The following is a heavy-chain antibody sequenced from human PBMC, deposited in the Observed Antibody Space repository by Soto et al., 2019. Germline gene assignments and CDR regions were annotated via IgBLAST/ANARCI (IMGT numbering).Heavy chain of an antibody. J-gene: IGHJ6*02. CDR1: GFSLNTCGVG. D-gene: IGHD3-10*01. CDR3: VRNWRYYGGDYYYGMDA. Sequence: ITLKESGPTLVKPTQTLTLTCTFSGFSLNTCGVGVGWVRQPRGKALEWLALIYWDDDERYRPSLRSRLNITKDTFNIQVVLTMTNMDPEDTATYYCVRNWRYYGGDYYYGMDAWGQGTTVTVSS. CDR2: IYWDDDE. V-gene: IGHV2-5*02.